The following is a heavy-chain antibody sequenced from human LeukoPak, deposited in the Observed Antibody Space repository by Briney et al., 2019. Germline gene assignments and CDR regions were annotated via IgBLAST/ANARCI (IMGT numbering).Heavy chain of an antibody. CDR3: ARGRGGYTIDY. D-gene: IGHD3-3*01. J-gene: IGHJ4*02. V-gene: IGHV1-2*02. CDR1: GYTFSDYY. Sequence: ASVKVSCKTSGYTFSDYYIHWIRQAPGQGLEWVGWINPNSGDTDYAQKFQGRVTVTRDTSISTAYMELGRLRSDDTAVYYCARGRGGYTIDYWGQGTLVTVSS. CDR2: INPNSGDT.